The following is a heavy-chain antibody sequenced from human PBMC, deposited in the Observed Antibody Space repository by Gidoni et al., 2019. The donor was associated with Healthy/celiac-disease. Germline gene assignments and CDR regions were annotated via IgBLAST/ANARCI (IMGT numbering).Heavy chain of an antibody. D-gene: IGHD1-20*01. Sequence: TISRDNSKNTLYLQMNSLRAEDTAVYYCAKEETVLSVDYWGQGTLVTVSS. J-gene: IGHJ4*02. V-gene: IGHV3-30*02. CDR3: AKEETVLSVDY.